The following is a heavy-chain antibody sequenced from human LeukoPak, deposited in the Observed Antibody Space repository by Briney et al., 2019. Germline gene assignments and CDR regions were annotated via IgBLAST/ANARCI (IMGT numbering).Heavy chain of an antibody. Sequence: KPSETLSLTCTVSGGSISSSSYYWGWIRQPPGKGLEWIGSIYYSGSTYYNPSLKSRVTISVDTSKNQFSLKLSSVTAADTAVYYCARPYSSLARSAFDIWGQGTMVTVSS. CDR1: GGSISSSSYY. CDR2: IYYSGST. J-gene: IGHJ3*02. D-gene: IGHD2-15*01. V-gene: IGHV4-39*01. CDR3: ARPYSSLARSAFDI.